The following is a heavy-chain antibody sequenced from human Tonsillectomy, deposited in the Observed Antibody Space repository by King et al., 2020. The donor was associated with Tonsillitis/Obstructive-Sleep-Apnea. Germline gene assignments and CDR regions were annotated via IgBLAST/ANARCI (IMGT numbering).Heavy chain of an antibody. CDR3: ARDGGYCSSTSCLRYYFDY. V-gene: IGHV3-33*01. D-gene: IGHD2-2*01. CDR1: EFTFSSYG. Sequence: VQLVESGGGVVQPGGSLRLSCAASEFTFSSYGMHWVRQAPGKGLEWVAVIWYDGSNKYYADTVQGRFTISRDNSKNTLYLQMNSLRAEDTAVYYCARDGGYCSSTSCLRYYFDYWGQGTLVTVSS. CDR2: IWYDGSNK. J-gene: IGHJ4*02.